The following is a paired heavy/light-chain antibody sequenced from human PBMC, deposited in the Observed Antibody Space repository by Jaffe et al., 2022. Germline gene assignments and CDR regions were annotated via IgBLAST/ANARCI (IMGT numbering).Light chain of an antibody. CDR2: GTS. J-gene: IGKJ1*01. Sequence: EIVLTQSPGTLSLSPGERATLSCRASQSVKSSYLAWYQQKPGQAPRLLIYGTSSRATGIPDRFSGSGSGTDFTLTISRLEPEDFAVYYCQQYGDSPRTFGQGTKVEIK. CDR1: QSVKSSY. CDR3: QQYGDSPRT. V-gene: IGKV3-20*01.
Heavy chain of an antibody. Sequence: EVQLVESGGGLVQPGRSLRLSCAASGFNFDDYAMHWVRQAPGKGLEWVSGISWNSGTIGYADSVKGRFTISRDNAKNSLYLQMNSLRTDDTALYYCAKGHTVTTFRGAFDIWGHGTMVTVS. V-gene: IGHV3-9*01. CDR1: GFNFDDYA. D-gene: IGHD4-17*01. J-gene: IGHJ3*02. CDR2: ISWNSGTI. CDR3: AKGHTVTTFRGAFDI.